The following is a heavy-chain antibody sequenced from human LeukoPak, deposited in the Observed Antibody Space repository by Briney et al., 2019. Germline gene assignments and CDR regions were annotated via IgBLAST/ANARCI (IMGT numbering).Heavy chain of an antibody. CDR1: XFTFSSYW. CDR3: XXXXXXGTTGGAFDI. J-gene: IGHJ3*02. Sequence: CAASXFTFSSYWMHWVRQAPGKGLVWVSRINSDGSSTIYADSVKGRFTISRDNAKNTLYMQMNSLRGEETAGYYCXXXXXXGTTGGAFDIWGQGTMVTVSS. CDR2: INSDGSST. D-gene: IGHD2-2*01. V-gene: IGHV3-74*01.